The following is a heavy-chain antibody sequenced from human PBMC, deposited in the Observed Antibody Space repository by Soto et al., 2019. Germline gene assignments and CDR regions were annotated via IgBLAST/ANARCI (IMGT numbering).Heavy chain of an antibody. J-gene: IGHJ4*02. D-gene: IGHD6-19*01. CDR3: ARAGITWRYFFAY. Sequence: WTWIRQPPGKGMECFGYVYYSGTTYYHPSLQSRVTISVDTSKNQFSLKVKSVTAAETVVYSCARAGITWRYFFAYWGQGSLVTVSS. CDR2: VYYSGTT. V-gene: IGHV4-59*01.